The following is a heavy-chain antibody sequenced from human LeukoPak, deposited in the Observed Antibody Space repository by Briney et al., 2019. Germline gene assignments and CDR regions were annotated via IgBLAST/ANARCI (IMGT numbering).Heavy chain of an antibody. CDR2: IYTGGST. J-gene: IGHJ6*02. Sequence: SETPSLTCAVYGGSFSGYFWSWIRQPPGKGLEWIGRIYTGGSTNYNPSLKSRVTMSVDTSRNQFSLKLSSVTAADTAVYYCARDGGYYGSGSYYDYYYGMDVWGQGTTVTVSS. CDR1: GGSFSGYF. V-gene: IGHV4-4*07. CDR3: ARDGGYYGSGSYYDYYYGMDV. D-gene: IGHD3-10*01.